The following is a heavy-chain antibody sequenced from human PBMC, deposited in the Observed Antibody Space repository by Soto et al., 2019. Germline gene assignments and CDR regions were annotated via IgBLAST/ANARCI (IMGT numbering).Heavy chain of an antibody. V-gene: IGHV3-23*01. CDR3: ARVRSGSWVLFDH. Sequence: PGGSLRLSCAASGFSFRNFAMTWVRHAPGKGLEWVSAIIAGGGTTYYADSVKGRFTISRDNSKNTLYLQMNSLRVEDTAIYYCARVRSGSWVLFDHWGQGTLVTVSS. CDR1: GFSFRNFA. CDR2: IIAGGGTT. D-gene: IGHD6-13*01. J-gene: IGHJ5*02.